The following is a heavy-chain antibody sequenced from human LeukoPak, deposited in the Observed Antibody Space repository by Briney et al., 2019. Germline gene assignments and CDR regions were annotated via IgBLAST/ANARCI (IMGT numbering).Heavy chain of an antibody. CDR1: GXTFDDYG. V-gene: IGHV3-20*04. J-gene: IGHJ3*02. CDR3: ARARGSGPYDAFDI. D-gene: IGHD6-19*01. Sequence: GGSLRLSCAASGXTFDDYGMSWVRQAPGKGLEWVSGINWNAGSTGYADSVRGRFTISRDNAKNSLFLQMNSLRAEDTALYYCARARGSGPYDAFDIWGQGTMVTVSS. CDR2: INWNAGST.